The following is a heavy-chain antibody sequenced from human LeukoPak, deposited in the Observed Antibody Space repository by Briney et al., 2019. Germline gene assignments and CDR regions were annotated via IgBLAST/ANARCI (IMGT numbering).Heavy chain of an antibody. Sequence: GGSLTLSCAASGFTFSSYSMNWVRQAPGKGLEWVSLISSSSSYIYYATSVKGRFTISRANAKNSLYLQINSLRVEDTAVYYCARCVMGYSGYDLGYWGQGTLVTVSS. D-gene: IGHD5-12*01. CDR3: ARCVMGYSGYDLGY. V-gene: IGHV3-21*01. CDR2: ISSSSSYI. CDR1: GFTFSSYS. J-gene: IGHJ4*02.